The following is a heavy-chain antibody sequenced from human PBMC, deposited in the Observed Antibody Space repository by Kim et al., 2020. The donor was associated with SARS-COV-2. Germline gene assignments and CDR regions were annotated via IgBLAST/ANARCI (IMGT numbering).Heavy chain of an antibody. D-gene: IGHD6-19*01. Sequence: GGSLRLSCAASGFTFSTYWMSWVRQAPGKGLEWVAQIKEDGSETYYVDSVRGRFTISRDNAKNSLSLQMNSLRGEDAALYYCARDKLVRAVTGSSFHYWGQGALVTVSS. CDR2: IKEDGSET. V-gene: IGHV3-7*01. CDR3: ARDKLVRAVTGSSFHY. J-gene: IGHJ4*02. CDR1: GFTFSTYW.